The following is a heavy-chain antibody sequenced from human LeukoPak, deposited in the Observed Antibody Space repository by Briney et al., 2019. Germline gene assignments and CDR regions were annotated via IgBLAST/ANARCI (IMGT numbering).Heavy chain of an antibody. CDR2: IYYSGST. J-gene: IGHJ4*02. CDR1: GGSMSSYY. CDR3: ARDGGSGYYYFDF. Sequence: SETLSLTCTVSGGSMSSYYWSWIRQPPGKGLEWIGYIYYSGSTSYNPSLKSRVTVSVDTSKNQFSLKLSSVTAADTAVYYCARDGGSGYYYFDFWGQGILVTVSS. V-gene: IGHV4-59*12. D-gene: IGHD3-22*01.